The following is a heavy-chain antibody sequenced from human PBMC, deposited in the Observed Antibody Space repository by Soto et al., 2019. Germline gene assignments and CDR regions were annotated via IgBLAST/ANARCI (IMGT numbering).Heavy chain of an antibody. CDR3: ARGGKYHGSIFGVVIHFDY. J-gene: IGHJ4*02. Sequence: TXTLSLTCAVYGGSFIGYYWIWIRQPPGKGLGWIGEINHSGSTNYNPSLKSRVTISVDTSKNQFSLKLSSVTAADTAVYYCARGGKYHGSIFGVVIHFDYCGQGTLVTVSS. V-gene: IGHV4-34*01. CDR1: GGSFIGYY. CDR2: INHSGST. D-gene: IGHD3-3*01.